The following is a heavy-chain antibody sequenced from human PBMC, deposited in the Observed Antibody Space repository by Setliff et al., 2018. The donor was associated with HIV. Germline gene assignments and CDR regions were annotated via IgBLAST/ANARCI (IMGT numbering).Heavy chain of an antibody. CDR3: ARVETTVTSRLDY. V-gene: IGHV4-38-2*01. Sequence: SETLSLTCAVSGFSISSGFFWGWVRQPPGKGLEWIGSIYQSGTTYYNPALKSRVTISVDTSKNQFSLRLTSVTAADTAVYFFARVETTVTSRLDYWGQGTLVTVSS. CDR1: GFSISSGFF. D-gene: IGHD4-17*01. J-gene: IGHJ4*02. CDR2: IYQSGTT.